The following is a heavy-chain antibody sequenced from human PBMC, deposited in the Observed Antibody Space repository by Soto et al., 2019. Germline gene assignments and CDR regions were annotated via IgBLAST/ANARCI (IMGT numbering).Heavy chain of an antibody. CDR2: IKRDGSGG. Sequence: QLVESGGGLVQPGGSLRLSCAASGFPFSNYWMTWVRQAPGKGLEWVANIKRDGSGGSYLDSVRGRFTVSRDNARNSLYLQMNSLRAEDTALYYCARDVSPGSSGWYFDAFDIWGQGTMVTVSS. CDR3: ARDVSPGSSGWYFDAFDI. CDR1: GFPFSNYW. J-gene: IGHJ3*02. V-gene: IGHV3-7*01. D-gene: IGHD6-13*01.